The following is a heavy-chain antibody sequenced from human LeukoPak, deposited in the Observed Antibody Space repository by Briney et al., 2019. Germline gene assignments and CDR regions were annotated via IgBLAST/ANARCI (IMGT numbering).Heavy chain of an antibody. V-gene: IGHV3-74*01. CDR3: ARGAESDY. CDR1: GLTLNTYW. CDR2: INNNRSRT. Sequence: GRSLRLSCAASGLTLNTYWMHWVRQVPGKGLGWFSCINNNRSRTSYEDSVNSRSTISRGNAKSTLYLQMNSLRADDSAVYFCARGAESDYWGQGTLVTVSS. J-gene: IGHJ4*02.